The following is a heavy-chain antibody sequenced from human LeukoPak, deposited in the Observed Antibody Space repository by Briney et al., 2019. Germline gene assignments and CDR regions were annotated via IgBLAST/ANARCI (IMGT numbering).Heavy chain of an antibody. Sequence: SGGSLRLSCAASGFTFSNYAMHWVRQAPGKGLEYVSAISSNGGTTYCANSVKGRFTISRDNSKNTLYLQMGSLRAEDMAVYYCARVGGEGYFDYWGQGTLVTVSS. CDR3: ARVGGEGYFDY. V-gene: IGHV3-64*01. CDR1: GFTFSNYA. CDR2: ISSNGGTT. J-gene: IGHJ4*02.